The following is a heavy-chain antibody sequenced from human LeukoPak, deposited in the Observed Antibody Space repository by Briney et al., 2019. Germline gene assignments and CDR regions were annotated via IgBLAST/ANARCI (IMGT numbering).Heavy chain of an antibody. V-gene: IGHV3-7*01. D-gene: IGHD6-13*01. J-gene: IGHJ4*02. CDR3: ASGRQLGY. CDR1: GFTFSNYW. CDR2: IKEDGSEK. Sequence: GGSLRLSCAASGFTFSNYWMSWVRQAPGMGLEWVANIKEDGSEKYYVDSVKGRFTISRDNARNSLYLQMNSLRAEDTAVYYCASGRQLGYWGQGTLVTVSS.